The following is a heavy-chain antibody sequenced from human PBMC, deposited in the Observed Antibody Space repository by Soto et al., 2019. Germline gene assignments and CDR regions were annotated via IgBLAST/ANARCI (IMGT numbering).Heavy chain of an antibody. Sequence: PSETLSLTCTVSGGSISSGDYYWSWIRQPPGKGLEWIGYIYYSGSTYYNPSLKSRVTISVDTSKNQFSLKLSSVTAADTAVYYCARGPFHFVVVPAAMYYYYYMDVWGKGTTVTVSS. CDR1: GGSISSGDYY. CDR3: ARGPFHFVVVPAAMYYYYYMDV. D-gene: IGHD2-2*01. J-gene: IGHJ6*03. V-gene: IGHV4-30-4*01. CDR2: IYYSGST.